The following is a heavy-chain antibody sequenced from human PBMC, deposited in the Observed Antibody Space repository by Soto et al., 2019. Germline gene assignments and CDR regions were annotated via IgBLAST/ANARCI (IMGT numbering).Heavy chain of an antibody. CDR1: GDSFSSGDYY. Sequence: PSETLSLTCTVSGDSFSSGDYYWTWIRQPPGKGLEWIGYIYYSGSSYYNPSLKSRVTISVDTSKNHFSLRLSSVTAADTAVYYCARGGGWYASPWGQGTLVTVSS. J-gene: IGHJ4*02. CDR3: ARGGGWYASP. D-gene: IGHD2-15*01. CDR2: IYYSGSS. V-gene: IGHV4-30-4*08.